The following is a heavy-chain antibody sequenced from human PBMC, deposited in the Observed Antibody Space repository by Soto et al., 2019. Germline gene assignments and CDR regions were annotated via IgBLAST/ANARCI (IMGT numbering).Heavy chain of an antibody. V-gene: IGHV3-30*18. CDR2: VSHDGRNT. CDR3: AKGGRQWLVTSDFNY. D-gene: IGHD6-19*01. Sequence: PGGSLRLSCTAAGFNFIDYCRHWVRQAPGKGLEWVAVVSHDGRNTHYADSMKGRFTISRDSSKNTVSLEMTSLRAEDTAVYYCAKGGRQWLVTSDFNYWGQGALVTVSS. CDR1: GFNFIDYC. J-gene: IGHJ4*02.